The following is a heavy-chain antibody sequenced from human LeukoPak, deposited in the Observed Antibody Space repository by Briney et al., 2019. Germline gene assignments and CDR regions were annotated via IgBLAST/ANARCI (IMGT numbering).Heavy chain of an antibody. J-gene: IGHJ3*02. CDR3: AKGGYSYGLFAFDI. V-gene: IGHV3-30*02. CDR1: GFTFSNYG. Sequence: GGSLRLSCAASGFTFSNYGMHWVRQAPGKGLGWVAFIRYDGSNKYYADSVKGRFTISRDNSKNTLYLQMNSLRAEDTAVYYCAKGGYSYGLFAFDIWGQGTMVTVSS. D-gene: IGHD5-18*01. CDR2: IRYDGSNK.